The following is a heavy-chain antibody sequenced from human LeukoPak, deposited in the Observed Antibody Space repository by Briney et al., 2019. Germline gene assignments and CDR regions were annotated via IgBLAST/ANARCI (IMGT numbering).Heavy chain of an antibody. CDR3: ARDANWASDY. Sequence: GGSLRLSCVASGFTFSNYWMSWVRQAPGRGLEWVANINQDGSQIYYMDSVEGRFTISRDNSRNSVYLQVNSLRAEDTAVYYCARDANWASDYWGQGTLVTVSS. D-gene: IGHD7-27*01. CDR2: INQDGSQI. J-gene: IGHJ4*02. V-gene: IGHV3-7*01. CDR1: GFTFSNYW.